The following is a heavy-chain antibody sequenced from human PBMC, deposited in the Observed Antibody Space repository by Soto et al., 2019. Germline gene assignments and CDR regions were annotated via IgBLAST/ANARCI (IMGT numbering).Heavy chain of an antibody. CDR3: ARDHQGYSYGYRWFDP. J-gene: IGHJ5*02. CDR2: INPSGGST. Sequence: GASVKVSCKASGYTFTSYYMHWVRQAPGQGLEWMGIINPSGGSTSYAQKFQGRVTMTRDTSTSTVYMELSSLRSEDTAVYYCARDHQGYSYGYRWFDPWGQGTLVTVSS. D-gene: IGHD5-18*01. CDR1: GYTFTSYY. V-gene: IGHV1-46*01.